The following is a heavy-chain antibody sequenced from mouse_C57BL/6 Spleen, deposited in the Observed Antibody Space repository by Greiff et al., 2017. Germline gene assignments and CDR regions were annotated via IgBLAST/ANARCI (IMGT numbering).Heavy chain of an antibody. CDR2: IHPNSGST. J-gene: IGHJ4*01. CDR1: GYTFTSYW. D-gene: IGHD4-1*01. CDR3: ARELLKAMDY. Sequence: QVQLKQPGAELVKPGASVKLSCKASGYTFTSYWMHWVKQRPGQGLEWIGMIHPNSGSTNYNEKFKSKATLTVDKSSSTAYMQLSSLTSEDSAVYYCARELLKAMDYWGQGTSVTVSS. V-gene: IGHV1-64*01.